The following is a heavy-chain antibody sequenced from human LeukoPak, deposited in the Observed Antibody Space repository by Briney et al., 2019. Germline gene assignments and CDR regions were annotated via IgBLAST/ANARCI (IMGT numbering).Heavy chain of an antibody. CDR3: AKDKYTTNWDGLFDY. J-gene: IGHJ4*02. Sequence: PGGSLRLSCAASGFTFSSYGMHWVRQAPGKGLEWVAFIRYDGSNKYYADSVKGRFTISRDNSKSTLYLQMNSLRPEDTAVYYCAKDKYTTNWDGLFDYWGPGTPVTVSS. CDR2: IRYDGSNK. V-gene: IGHV3-30*02. D-gene: IGHD1-1*01. CDR1: GFTFSSYG.